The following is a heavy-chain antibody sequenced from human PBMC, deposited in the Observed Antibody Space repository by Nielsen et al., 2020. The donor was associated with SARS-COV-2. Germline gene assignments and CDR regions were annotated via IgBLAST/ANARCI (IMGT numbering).Heavy chain of an antibody. CDR2: INHIGST. D-gene: IGHD4-17*01. Sequence: ESLKISCSASGFTFSRHWMSWVRQAPGKGLEWIGEINHIGSTNYNPSLKSRVTISVDTSKNHFSLKLSSVTAADTSTYYCARGHYGDYIDWGQGTLATVSS. J-gene: IGHJ4*02. CDR1: GFTFSRHW. V-gene: IGHV4-34*01. CDR3: ARGHYGDYID.